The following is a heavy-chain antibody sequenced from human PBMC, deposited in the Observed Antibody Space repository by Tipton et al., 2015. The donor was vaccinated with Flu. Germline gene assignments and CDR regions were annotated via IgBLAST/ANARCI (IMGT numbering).Heavy chain of an antibody. Sequence: TLSLTCSVSGGSISSGGAYWSWFRQLPGKGLEWIGCIYYSGSTYYKSSLRSRLSISVDTSRNLFSLTLNSVTAADTAIYYCARDRGFGDGLTYDYYAMDVWGQGTTVTVSS. CDR1: GGSISSGGAY. J-gene: IGHJ6*02. D-gene: IGHD3-10*01. V-gene: IGHV4-31*03. CDR3: ARDRGFGDGLTYDYYAMDV. CDR2: IYYSGST.